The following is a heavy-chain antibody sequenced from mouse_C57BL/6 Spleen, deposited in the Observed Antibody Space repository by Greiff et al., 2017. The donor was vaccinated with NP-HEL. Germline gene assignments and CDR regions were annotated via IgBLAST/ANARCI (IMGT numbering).Heavy chain of an antibody. D-gene: IGHD1-1*01. CDR3: AIYGSSYGWYFDV. Sequence: VQLQRSGAELVKPGASVKMSCKASGYTFTTYPIEWMKQNHGKSLEWIGNFHPYNDDTKYNEKFKGKATLTVEKSSSTVYLELSRLTSDDSAVYYCAIYGSSYGWYFDVWGTGTTVTVSS. J-gene: IGHJ1*03. V-gene: IGHV1-47*01. CDR2: FHPYNDDT. CDR1: GYTFTTYP.